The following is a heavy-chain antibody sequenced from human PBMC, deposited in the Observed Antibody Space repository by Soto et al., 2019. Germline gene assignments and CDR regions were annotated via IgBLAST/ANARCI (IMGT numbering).Heavy chain of an antibody. V-gene: IGHV3-21*06. CDR1: GFTFTRYS. J-gene: IGHJ4*02. CDR2: ISSTTNYI. CDR3: ARESEDLTSNFDY. Sequence: KPGGSLRLSCAASGFTFTRYSMNWGRQAPGKGLEWVSSISSTTNYIYYGDSMKGRFTISRDNAKNSLYLEMNSLRAEDTAVYYCARESEDLTSNFDYWGQGTLVTVSS.